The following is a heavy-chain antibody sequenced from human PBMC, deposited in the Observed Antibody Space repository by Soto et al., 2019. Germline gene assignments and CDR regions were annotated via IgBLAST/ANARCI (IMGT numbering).Heavy chain of an antibody. CDR1: GDSISSYY. V-gene: IGHV4-59*01. Sequence: SETLSLTCTVSGDSISSYYWTWIRQPPGKGLEWIGYFYDSGSSNYNPSLKSRVIISADASKNQSSLKLRSVTAADTAVYYCARDSHHDFWSGYNWFDPWGQGTLVTVSS. CDR3: ARDSHHDFWSGYNWFDP. J-gene: IGHJ5*02. D-gene: IGHD3-3*01. CDR2: FYDSGSS.